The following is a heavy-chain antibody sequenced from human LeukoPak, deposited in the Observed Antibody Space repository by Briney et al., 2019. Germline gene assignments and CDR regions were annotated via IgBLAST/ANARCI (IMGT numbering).Heavy chain of an antibody. CDR1: GYTLTELS. D-gene: IGHD1-26*01. V-gene: IGHV1-24*01. CDR3: ATVLEKWELLSTYFDY. CDR2: FGPEDGET. Sequence: ASVKVSCKVSGYTLTELSMHWVRQAPGKGLEWMGGFGPEDGETIYAQKFQGRVTMTEDTSTDTAYMELSSLRSEDTAVYYCATVLEKWELLSTYFDYWGQGTLVTVSS. J-gene: IGHJ4*02.